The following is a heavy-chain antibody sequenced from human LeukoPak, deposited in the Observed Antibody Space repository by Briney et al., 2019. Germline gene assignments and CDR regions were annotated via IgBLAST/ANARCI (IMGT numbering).Heavy chain of an antibody. Sequence: SETLSLTCTVSGGSISSSSYYWGWIRQPPGKGLEWIGSIYYSGSTYYNPSLKSRVTISVDTSQNQFSLKLSSVTAADTAVYYCARHLGYCSSTSCLGAIDYWGQGTLVTVSS. CDR1: GGSISSSSYY. V-gene: IGHV4-39*01. D-gene: IGHD2-2*01. CDR3: ARHLGYCSSTSCLGAIDY. CDR2: IYYSGST. J-gene: IGHJ4*02.